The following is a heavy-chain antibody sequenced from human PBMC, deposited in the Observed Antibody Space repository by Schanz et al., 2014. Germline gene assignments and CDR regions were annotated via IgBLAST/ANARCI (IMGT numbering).Heavy chain of an antibody. Sequence: QVQLVQSGAELRKPGTSVKVSCKTSGYTFSNDDINWVRQAPGQGLEWMGRIIPILGIANYAQKFQGRVTITADRSTSTAYMELSSLRSEDTAVYYCATGYGDSPTDFWGQGTLVTVSS. CDR1: GYTFSNDD. CDR3: ATGYGDSPTDF. D-gene: IGHD4-17*01. J-gene: IGHJ4*02. V-gene: IGHV1-69*09. CDR2: IIPILGIA.